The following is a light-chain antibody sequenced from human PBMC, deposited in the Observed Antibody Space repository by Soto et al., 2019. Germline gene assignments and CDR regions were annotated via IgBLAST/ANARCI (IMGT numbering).Light chain of an antibody. Sequence: EIVLTQSPDTLSLSPGERATLSCRASQSVRSNYLAWYQQKPGQAPRFLIYDASSRATRIPDRFSGSGSGTDCTLTISRLEPEDFAVYSCQQYGRSPLTFGGGIKVEIK. V-gene: IGKV3-20*01. CDR3: QQYGRSPLT. CDR2: DAS. CDR1: QSVRSNY. J-gene: IGKJ4*01.